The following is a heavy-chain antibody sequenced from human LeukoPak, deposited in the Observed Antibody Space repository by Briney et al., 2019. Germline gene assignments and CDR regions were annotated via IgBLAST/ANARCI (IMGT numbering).Heavy chain of an antibody. Sequence: GGSLRLSCAASGFTFSSYSMNWVRQAPGKGLEWVSSTSSSSSYIYYADSVKGRFTISRDNAKNSLYLQMNSLRAEDTAVYYCAKEYSVRNQFDHWGQGTLVAVSS. D-gene: IGHD1-14*01. J-gene: IGHJ4*02. CDR3: AKEYSVRNQFDH. CDR2: TSSSSSYI. V-gene: IGHV3-21*01. CDR1: GFTFSSYS.